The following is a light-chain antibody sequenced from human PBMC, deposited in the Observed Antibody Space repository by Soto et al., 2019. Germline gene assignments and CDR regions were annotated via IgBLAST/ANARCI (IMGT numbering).Light chain of an antibody. V-gene: IGLV3-21*02. CDR3: QVGDSSSDHSV. Sequence: SYELTQPPSVSVAPGQTARLTCGGNNIAGKSVHWYQQKPGQAPVLVVYNDFDRPSGIPERFSGSKSGDTATLTISGVEAGDEADYSCQVGDSSSDHSVFGGGTKVTVL. CDR1: NIAGKS. J-gene: IGLJ2*01. CDR2: NDF.